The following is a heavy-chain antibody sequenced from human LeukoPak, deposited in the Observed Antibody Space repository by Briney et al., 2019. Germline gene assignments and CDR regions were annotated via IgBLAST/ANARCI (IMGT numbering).Heavy chain of an antibody. J-gene: IGHJ4*02. CDR2: IIPIFGIA. V-gene: IGHV1-69*04. CDR3: ARVDIVATTSFDY. CDR1: GGTFNSYA. D-gene: IGHD5-12*01. Sequence: ASVKVSCKASGGTFNSYAISWVRQAPGQGLEWMGRIIPIFGIANYAQKFQGRVTITADKSTSTAYMELSSLRSEDTAVYYCARVDIVATTSFDYWGQGTLVTVSS.